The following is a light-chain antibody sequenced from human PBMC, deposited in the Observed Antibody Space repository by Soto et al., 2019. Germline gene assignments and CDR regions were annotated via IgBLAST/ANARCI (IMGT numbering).Light chain of an antibody. Sequence: QSVLTRPASVSGSPGQSITISCTGTSSDVGAYNLVSWYQQHPGEAPKLMIYEGTKWPSGVSNRFSGSKSGNTASLTISGLQAEDDADYYCCSYAGSFLWVFGVGTQLTVL. CDR2: EGT. CDR1: SSDVGAYNL. J-gene: IGLJ2*01. CDR3: CSYAGSFLWV. V-gene: IGLV2-23*01.